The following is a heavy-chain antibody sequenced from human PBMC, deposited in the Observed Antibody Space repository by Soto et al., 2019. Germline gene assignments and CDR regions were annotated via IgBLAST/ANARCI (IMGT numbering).Heavy chain of an antibody. D-gene: IGHD1-1*01. CDR2: ISHDGTTK. CDR3: AKDRRDGEYNSVYDF. V-gene: IGHV3-30*18. J-gene: IGHJ4*02. Sequence: VQLAVSGGGVVQPGRSLRLSCAASGFTLSDYGMHWVRQAPGKGLEWVAMISHDGTTKYWADSEKGRFTISRDNSKNALYLQMNSLRAEDTAVYYCAKDRRDGEYNSVYDFWGQGALVTVSS. CDR1: GFTLSDYG.